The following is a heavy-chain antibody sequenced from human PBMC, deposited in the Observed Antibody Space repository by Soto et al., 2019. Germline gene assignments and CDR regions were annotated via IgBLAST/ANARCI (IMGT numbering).Heavy chain of an antibody. CDR2: IYHSGST. D-gene: IGHD3-9*01. V-gene: IGHV4-38-2*02. CDR3: ARVPILRYFDWLYPGWFDP. J-gene: IGHJ5*02. Sequence: SETLSLTCNVSGSSIYTYYWNWIRQPPGKGLEWIGSIYHSGSTYYNPSLKSRVTISVDTSKNQFSLKLSSVTAADTAVYYCARVPILRYFDWLYPGWFDPWGQGALVTVSS. CDR1: GSSIYTYY.